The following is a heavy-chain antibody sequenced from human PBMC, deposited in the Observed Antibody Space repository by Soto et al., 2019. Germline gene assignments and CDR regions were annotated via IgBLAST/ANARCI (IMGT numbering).Heavy chain of an antibody. J-gene: IGHJ3*01. CDR1: GFSFSDNL. CDR3: ARDILSVGPRANDAFDV. D-gene: IGHD2-8*02. V-gene: IGHV1-3*01. CDR2: INPDNGTK. Sequence: QVQLVQSGAEVRKPGASVNISCRASGFSFSDNLINWVRQAPGQSPEWMGGINPDNGTKRYSQTFKGRVTFSRQSSASIAYVEVSDLTSEDTAVYYCARDILSVGPRANDAFDVWGQGTMVTVSS.